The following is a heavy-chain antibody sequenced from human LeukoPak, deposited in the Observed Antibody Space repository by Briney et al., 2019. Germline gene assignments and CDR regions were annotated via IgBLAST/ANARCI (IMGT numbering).Heavy chain of an antibody. Sequence: SETLSLTRTVSGGSISSYYWSWIRQPPGKGLEWIGYIYYSGSTNYNPSLKSRVTISVDTSKNQFSLKLSSVTAADTAVYYCARGFLGDYFGSGSYYVFDYWGQGTLVTVSS. D-gene: IGHD3-10*01. CDR2: IYYSGST. CDR3: ARGFLGDYFGSGSYYVFDY. CDR1: GGSISSYY. J-gene: IGHJ4*02. V-gene: IGHV4-59*12.